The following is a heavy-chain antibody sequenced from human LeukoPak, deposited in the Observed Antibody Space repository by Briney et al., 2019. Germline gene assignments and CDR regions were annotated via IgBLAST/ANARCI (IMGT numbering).Heavy chain of an antibody. D-gene: IGHD5-18*01. Sequence: SETLSLNCTVSGGSISSYYWSWIRQPPGKGLEWIGYIYYSGSTNYNPSLKSRVTISVDTSKNQFSLKLSSVTAADTAVYYCARDDSYGYVYWGQGILVTVSS. CDR3: ARDDSYGYVY. V-gene: IGHV4-59*01. CDR1: GGSISSYY. J-gene: IGHJ4*02. CDR2: IYYSGST.